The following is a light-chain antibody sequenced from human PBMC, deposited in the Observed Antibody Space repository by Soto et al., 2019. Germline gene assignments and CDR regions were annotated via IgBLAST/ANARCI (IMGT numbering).Light chain of an antibody. CDR3: QNYNSYSEA. V-gene: IGKV1-5*03. Sequence: DIQMTKSPSTLSGSVGARATITCRASQTISSWLAWYQQKPGKAPKLLIYKASTLKSGVPSRFSGSGSGTEFTLTISSLQPDDFATYYCQNYNSYSEAFGQGTKLDI. CDR1: QTISSW. CDR2: KAS. J-gene: IGKJ1*01.